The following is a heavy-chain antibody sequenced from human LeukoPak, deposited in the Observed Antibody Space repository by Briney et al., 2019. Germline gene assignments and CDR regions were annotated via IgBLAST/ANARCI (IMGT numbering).Heavy chain of an antibody. CDR1: GFTFSSYA. CDR3: AKDVPVAYFDY. Sequence: PGRSLRLSCAASGFTFSSYAMHWVRQAPGKGLEWVAVISYDGSNKYYADSVKGRFTISRDNSRNTLYLQMNSLRSEDTAIYYCAKDVPVAYFDYWGQGTLVTVSS. J-gene: IGHJ4*02. CDR2: ISYDGSNK. D-gene: IGHD2-2*01. V-gene: IGHV3-30-3*01.